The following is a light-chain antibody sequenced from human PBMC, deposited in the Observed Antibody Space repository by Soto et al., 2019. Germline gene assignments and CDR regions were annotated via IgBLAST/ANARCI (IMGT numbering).Light chain of an antibody. V-gene: IGKV2-28*01. Sequence: IVMTQSPLSLPVTPGEPASISCRSSQSLLHSNGYNYLYWYLQKPGQSPQLLIYLGSNRASGVPDRFSGSGSGTDFTLKISRVEAEDVGVYYCMHALQTPSTFGQGTKVEIK. CDR2: LGS. J-gene: IGKJ1*01. CDR1: QSLLHSNGYNY. CDR3: MHALQTPST.